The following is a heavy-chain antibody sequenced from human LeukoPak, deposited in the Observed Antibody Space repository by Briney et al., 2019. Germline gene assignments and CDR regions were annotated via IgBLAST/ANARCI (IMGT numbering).Heavy chain of an antibody. J-gene: IGHJ4*02. CDR3: ASFDSSIYSSSWYGVDY. D-gene: IGHD6-13*01. Sequence: ASVKVSCKASGYSFTDYYLHWVRQAPGQGLEWMGWINPNSGGTNYAQKFQGRVTITADKSTSTAYMELSSLRSEDTAVYYCASFDSSIYSSSWYGVDYWGQGTLVTVSS. CDR2: INPNSGGT. CDR1: GYSFTDYY. V-gene: IGHV1-2*02.